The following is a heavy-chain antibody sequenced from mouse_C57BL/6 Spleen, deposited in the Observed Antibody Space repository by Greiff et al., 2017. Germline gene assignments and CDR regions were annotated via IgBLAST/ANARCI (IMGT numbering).Heavy chain of an antibody. CDR3: ARVAY. CDR1: GYTFTSYG. V-gene: IGHV1-81*01. J-gene: IGHJ4*01. CDR2: IYPRSGNT. Sequence: VQLQQSGAELARPGASVKLSCKASGYTFTSYGISWVKQRTGQGLEWIGEIYPRSGNTYYNEKFKGKAPLPADKSSSTAYMELRSLTSEDSAVYFCARVAYWGQGTSVTVSS.